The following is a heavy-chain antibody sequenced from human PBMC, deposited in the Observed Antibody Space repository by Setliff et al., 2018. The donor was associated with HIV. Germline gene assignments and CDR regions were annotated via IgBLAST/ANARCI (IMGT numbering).Heavy chain of an antibody. CDR3: ARGVDGSYRKFFDN. CDR2: IMPIFGTA. J-gene: IGHJ4*02. D-gene: IGHD1-26*01. Sequence: SVKVSCKASGYTFASYGITWVRQAPGQGLEWMGGIMPIFGTANYAQKFQGRVTIIADASTNTVNMEPSSLRSEDTAVYYCARGVDGSYRKFFDNWGQGTLVTVSS. CDR1: GYTFASYG. V-gene: IGHV1-69*13.